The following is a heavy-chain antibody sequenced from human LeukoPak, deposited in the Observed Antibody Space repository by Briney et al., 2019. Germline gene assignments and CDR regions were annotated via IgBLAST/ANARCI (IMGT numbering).Heavy chain of an antibody. D-gene: IGHD5-12*01. CDR1: GFTFPAYW. Sequence: PGGSLTLSCAATGFTFPAYWMQWVRQAPGQGLAWLSQIEGDGSRTTYAASVQGRFTISRDNAKNTVYLQVNSLRAEDTAVYYCGSGYQFGLEVWGQGTTVTVSS. CDR3: GSGYQFGLEV. J-gene: IGHJ6*02. CDR2: IEGDGSRT. V-gene: IGHV3-74*01.